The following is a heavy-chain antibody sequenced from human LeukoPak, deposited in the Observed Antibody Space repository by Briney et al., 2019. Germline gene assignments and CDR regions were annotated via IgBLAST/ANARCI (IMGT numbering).Heavy chain of an antibody. CDR3: ARPRDYDFWSGYHGYYYMDV. D-gene: IGHD3-3*01. CDR2: ISSSSSYI. V-gene: IGHV3-21*01. J-gene: IGHJ6*03. Sequence: GSLRLSCAAPGFTFSSYSMNWVRQAPGEGLEWVSSISSSSSYIYYADSVKGRFTISRDNAKNSLYLQMNSLRAEDTAVYYCARPRDYDFWSGYHGYYYMDVWGKGTTVTVSS. CDR1: GFTFSSYS.